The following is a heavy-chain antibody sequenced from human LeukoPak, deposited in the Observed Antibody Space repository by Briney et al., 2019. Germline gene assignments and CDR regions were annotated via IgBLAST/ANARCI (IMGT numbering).Heavy chain of an antibody. J-gene: IGHJ6*02. Sequence: ASVKVSCKASGYTFTSYYMHWVRQAPGQGLEWMGIINPSGGSTSYAQKFQGRVTMTRDTSTSTVYMELSSLRSEDTAVYYCARDGPSIAAAGYYYYYYGMDVWGQGTTVTVSS. D-gene: IGHD6-13*01. CDR2: INPSGGST. CDR1: GYTFTSYY. CDR3: ARDGPSIAAAGYYYYYYGMDV. V-gene: IGHV1-46*01.